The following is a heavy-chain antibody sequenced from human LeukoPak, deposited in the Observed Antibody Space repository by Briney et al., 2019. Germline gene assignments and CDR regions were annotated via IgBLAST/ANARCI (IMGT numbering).Heavy chain of an antibody. V-gene: IGHV1-46*01. CDR3: ARDARYCSGGSCYDAFDI. CDR2: INPSGGST. CDR1: GYTFTSYY. D-gene: IGHD2-15*01. Sequence: ASVKVSCKASGYTFTSYYMHWVRQAPGQGLEWMGIINPSGGSTSYAQKFQGRVTMTRDMSTSTVYMELSSLRSENTAVYYCARDARYCSGGSCYDAFDIWGQGTMVTVSS. J-gene: IGHJ3*02.